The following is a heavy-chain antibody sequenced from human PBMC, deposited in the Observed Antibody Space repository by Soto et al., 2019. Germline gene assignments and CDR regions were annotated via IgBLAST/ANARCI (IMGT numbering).Heavy chain of an antibody. CDR1: GYTFTSYA. V-gene: IGHV1-3*01. CDR3: ARSSHVLRYFDWLLSFDY. Sequence: QVQLVQSGAEVKKPGASVKVSCKASGYTFTSYAMHWVRQAPGQRLEWMGWINAGNGNTKYSQKFQGRVTITRDTAASTAYLELSSLRSEDTAVYYCARSSHVLRYFDWLLSFDYWGQGTLVTVSS. J-gene: IGHJ4*02. D-gene: IGHD3-9*01. CDR2: INAGNGNT.